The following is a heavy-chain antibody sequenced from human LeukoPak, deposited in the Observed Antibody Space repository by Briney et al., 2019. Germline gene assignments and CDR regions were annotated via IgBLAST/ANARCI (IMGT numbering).Heavy chain of an antibody. J-gene: IGHJ4*02. Sequence: ASETLSLTCAVSGYSLSNGFYWGWIRQPPGKGPEWIGSIFHTGNTYYNPSLKSRLTLSVDTSKNQFSLQLRSVTAADTAVYYCARLRYSGSSLGAFDYWGQGTLVTVSS. CDR1: GYSLSNGFY. CDR3: ARLRYSGSSLGAFDY. D-gene: IGHD1-26*01. V-gene: IGHV4-38-2*01. CDR2: IFHTGNT.